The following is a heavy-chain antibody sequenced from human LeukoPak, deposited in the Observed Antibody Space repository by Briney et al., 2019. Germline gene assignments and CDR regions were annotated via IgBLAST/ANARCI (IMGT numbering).Heavy chain of an antibody. Sequence: ASVKVSCKASGYTFTSYAMNWVRQAPGQGLEWMGWINTNTGNPTYAQGFTGRFVFSLDTSVSTAYLQISSLKAEDTAVYYCARVRDWAGIAAAYFDYWGQGTLVTVSS. CDR1: GYTFTSYA. CDR2: INTNTGNP. CDR3: ARVRDWAGIAAAYFDY. J-gene: IGHJ4*02. V-gene: IGHV7-4-1*02. D-gene: IGHD6-13*01.